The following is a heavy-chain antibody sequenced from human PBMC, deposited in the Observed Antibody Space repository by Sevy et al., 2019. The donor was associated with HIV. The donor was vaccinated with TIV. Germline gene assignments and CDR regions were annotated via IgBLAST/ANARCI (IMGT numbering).Heavy chain of an antibody. V-gene: IGHV3-30*02. Sequence: GGFLRLSCAASGFTLSSYGMHWVRQAPGKGLEWVAVIRYDGSNKYYADSVKGRFTISRDNSKNTLYLQMNSLRAEDTALYYCAKEHISGYYWGQGTLVTVSS. J-gene: IGHJ4*02. CDR3: AKEHISGYY. CDR1: GFTLSSYG. CDR2: IRYDGSNK. D-gene: IGHD6-19*01.